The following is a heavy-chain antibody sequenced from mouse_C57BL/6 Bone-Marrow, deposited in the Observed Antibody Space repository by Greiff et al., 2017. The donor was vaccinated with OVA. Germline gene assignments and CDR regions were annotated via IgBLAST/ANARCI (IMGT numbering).Heavy chain of an antibody. CDR2: IYPGDGDT. J-gene: IGHJ2*01. V-gene: IGHV1-82*01. Sequence: VKVVESGPELVKPGASVKLSCKASGYAFSSSWMNWVKQRPGKGLEWIGRIYPGDGDTHYNGKFKGKATLTADKSSSTAYLQLSSLTSEDTAVYVCARHEDSYYASYFDYWGQGTTLTVSS. CDR1: GYAFSSSW. D-gene: IGHD2-12*01. CDR3: ARHEDSYYASYFDY.